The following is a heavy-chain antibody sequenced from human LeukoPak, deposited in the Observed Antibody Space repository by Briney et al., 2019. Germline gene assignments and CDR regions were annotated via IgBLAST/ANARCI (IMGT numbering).Heavy chain of an antibody. Sequence: SETLSLTCTVSGGSISSYYWSWIRQPPGKGLEWIGYIYYSGSTNYNPSLKSRVTISVDTSKNQFSLKLNSVTAADTAVYYCARMGNPATVTADYWGQGTLVTVSS. D-gene: IGHD4-17*01. CDR1: GGSISSYY. J-gene: IGHJ4*02. V-gene: IGHV4-59*08. CDR2: IYYSGST. CDR3: ARMGNPATVTADY.